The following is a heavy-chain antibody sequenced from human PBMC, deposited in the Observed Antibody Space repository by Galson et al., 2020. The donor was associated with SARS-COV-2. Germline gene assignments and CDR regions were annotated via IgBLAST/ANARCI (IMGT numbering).Heavy chain of an antibody. D-gene: IGHD3-3*01. CDR1: GFIFSDYA. J-gene: IGHJ4*02. CDR3: TRNDFWSGYYFEY. V-gene: IGHV3-49*04. Sequence: GGSLRLSCTVSGFIFSDYAMSWVRQAPGKGLEWVGFIRSKAHGGTTEYAASVKGRFTISRDDSKSIAYLQMNSLKTEDTAVYYWTRNDFWSGYYFEYWGQGTRVTVSS. CDR2: IRSKAHGGTT.